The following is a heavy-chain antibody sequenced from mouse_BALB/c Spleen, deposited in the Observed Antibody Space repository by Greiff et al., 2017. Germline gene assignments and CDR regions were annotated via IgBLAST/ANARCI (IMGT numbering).Heavy chain of an antibody. Sequence: EVMLVESGPSLVKPSQTLSLTCSVTGDSITSGYWNWIRKFPGNKLEYMGYISYSGSTYYNPSLKSRISITRDTSKNQYYLQLNSVTTEDTATYYCARLGSTMITTGAMDYWGQGTSVTVSS. CDR3: ARLGSTMITTGAMDY. D-gene: IGHD2-4*01. J-gene: IGHJ4*01. CDR2: ISYSGST. CDR1: GDSITSGY. V-gene: IGHV3-8*02.